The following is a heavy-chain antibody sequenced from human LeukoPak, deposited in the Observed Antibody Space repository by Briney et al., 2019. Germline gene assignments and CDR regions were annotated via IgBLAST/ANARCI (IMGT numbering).Heavy chain of an antibody. V-gene: IGHV3-7*03. J-gene: IGHJ4*02. CDR2: IKQDGSER. CDR1: GFSMSVYW. Sequence: GGSLRLSCEASGFSMSVYWMSWVRQAPGKGLEWVGNIKQDGSERNYVDSVKGRFTISRDNAKKSLYLQMNSLRVEDTAVYYCAMKEGHCSGICYSFDYWGKGILVTVSS. CDR3: AMKEGHCSGICYSFDY. D-gene: IGHD2-15*01.